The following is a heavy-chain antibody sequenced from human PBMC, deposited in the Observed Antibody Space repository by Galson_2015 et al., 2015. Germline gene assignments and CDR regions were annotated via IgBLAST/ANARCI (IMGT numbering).Heavy chain of an antibody. D-gene: IGHD6-13*01. CDR1: GFTSSSYA. CDR2: ISYDGSNK. V-gene: IGHV3-30*01. Sequence: SLRLSCAASGFTSSSYAMHWVRQAPGKGLEWVAVISYDGSNKYYADSVKGRFTISRDNSKNTLYLQMNSLRAEDTAVYYCARDSSWYFDYWGQGTLVTVSS. CDR3: ARDSSWYFDY. J-gene: IGHJ4*02.